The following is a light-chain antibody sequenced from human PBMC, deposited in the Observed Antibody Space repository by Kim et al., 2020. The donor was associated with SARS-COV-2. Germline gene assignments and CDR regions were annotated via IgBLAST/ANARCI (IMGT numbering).Light chain of an antibody. CDR2: DVT. CDR1: SSDVGGYDS. J-gene: IGLJ3*02. V-gene: IGLV2-14*04. Sequence: GRAITISCTGTSSDVGGYDSVSWYQQHPGKAPQLIIYDVTKRPSGVSNRFSGSRSGNTASLTISGLQAEDEADYYCSSYRGSNTWVFGGGAKLTVL. CDR3: SSYRGSNTWV.